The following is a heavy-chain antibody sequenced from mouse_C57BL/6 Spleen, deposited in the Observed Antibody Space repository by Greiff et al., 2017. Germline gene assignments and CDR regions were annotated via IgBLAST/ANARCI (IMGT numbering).Heavy chain of an antibody. Sequence: QVHVKQSGAELVKPGASVKISCKASGYAFSSYWMNWVKQRPGKGLEWIGQIYPGDGDTNYNGKFKGKATLTADKSSSTAYMQLSSLTSEDSAVYFCARQGYYDFDYWGQGTTLTVSS. D-gene: IGHD2-4*01. V-gene: IGHV1-80*01. CDR2: IYPGDGDT. J-gene: IGHJ2*01. CDR3: ARQGYYDFDY. CDR1: GYAFSSYW.